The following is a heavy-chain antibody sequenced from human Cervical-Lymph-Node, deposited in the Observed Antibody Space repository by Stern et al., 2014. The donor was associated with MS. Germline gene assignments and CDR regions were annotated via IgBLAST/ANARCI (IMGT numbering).Heavy chain of an antibody. D-gene: IGHD5-24*01. CDR1: GGSISSGGYY. J-gene: IGHJ4*02. CDR2: IYYSGST. Sequence: QLQLQESGPGLVKPSQTLSLTCTVSGGSISSGGYYWSWIRQHPGKGLEWIGYIYYSGSTSYNPSLKSRVTISVDTSKNQFSLKLSSVTAADTAVYYCARGRDGYKSHFDYWGQGTLVTVSS. V-gene: IGHV4-31*03. CDR3: ARGRDGYKSHFDY.